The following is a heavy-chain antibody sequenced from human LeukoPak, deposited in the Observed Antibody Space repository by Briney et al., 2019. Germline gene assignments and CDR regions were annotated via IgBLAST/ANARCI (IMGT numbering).Heavy chain of an antibody. CDR2: IYPGDSDT. V-gene: IGHV5-51*01. Sequence: GESLKISCMGSGYSFTNYWIAWVRQMPGKGLEWMGIIYPGDSDTTYSPSFEGQVTVSADKSISTAYLQWSSLKASDTAVYYCTKGVSGTYFSMDVWGQGTTVTVS. CDR3: TKGVSGTYFSMDV. D-gene: IGHD3-10*01. J-gene: IGHJ6*02. CDR1: GYSFTNYW.